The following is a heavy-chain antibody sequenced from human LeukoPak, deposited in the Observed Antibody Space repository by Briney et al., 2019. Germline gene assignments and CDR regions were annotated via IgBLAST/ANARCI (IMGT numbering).Heavy chain of an antibody. Sequence: ASVKVSCKASGYTFTSYYMHWVRQAPGQGLEWMGIINPSGGSTSYAQKFQGRVTMTRDTSTSTVYMELSSLRSEDTAVYYCARARGEPYCSSTSCYTPWFDPWGQGTLVTVSS. CDR2: INPSGGST. V-gene: IGHV1-46*01. J-gene: IGHJ5*02. D-gene: IGHD2-2*02. CDR1: GYTFTSYY. CDR3: ARARGEPYCSSTSCYTPWFDP.